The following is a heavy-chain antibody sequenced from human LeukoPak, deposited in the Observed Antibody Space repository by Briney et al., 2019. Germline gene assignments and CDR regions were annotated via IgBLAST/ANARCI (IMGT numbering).Heavy chain of an antibody. D-gene: IGHD1-14*01. Sequence: SETLSLTCTVSGGSISSYYWSWIRQPPGKGLEGIGYIYTSGSTNYSPSLKSRVTISVDTSKNQFSLKLSSVTAADTAVYYCAKGNQVYFDYWGQGTLVTVSS. CDR2: IYTSGST. CDR3: AKGNQVYFDY. J-gene: IGHJ4*02. CDR1: GGSISSYY. V-gene: IGHV4-4*09.